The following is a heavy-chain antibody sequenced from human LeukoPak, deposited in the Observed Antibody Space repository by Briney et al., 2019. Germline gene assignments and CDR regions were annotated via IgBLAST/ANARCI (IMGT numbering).Heavy chain of an antibody. J-gene: IGHJ4*02. V-gene: IGHV3-72*01. D-gene: IGHD3-16*01. CDR3: ARAGYSYAYSDY. Sequence: PGGSLRLSCAASGFTFSDHYMDWVRQAPGKGLEWVGHIRKKANSYTTEYAASVKGRFTISRDDSKNSLYLQMNSLKTEDTAVYHCARAGYSYAYSDYWGQGTLVTVSS. CDR1: GFTFSDHY. CDR2: IRKKANSYTT.